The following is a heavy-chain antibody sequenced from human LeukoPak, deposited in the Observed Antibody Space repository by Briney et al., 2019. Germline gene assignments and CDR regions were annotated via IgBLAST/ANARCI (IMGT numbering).Heavy chain of an antibody. J-gene: IGHJ3*02. D-gene: IGHD3-3*01. V-gene: IGHV3-21*01. Sequence: GGSLRLSCAASGFTFSSYSMNWVRQAPGKGLEWVSSISSSSSYIYYADSVKGRFTISRDNAKNSPYLQMNSLRAEDTAVYYCARDRAVAGWLLYRWDAFDIWGQGTMVTVSS. CDR2: ISSSSSYI. CDR1: GFTFSSYS. CDR3: ARDRAVAGWLLYRWDAFDI.